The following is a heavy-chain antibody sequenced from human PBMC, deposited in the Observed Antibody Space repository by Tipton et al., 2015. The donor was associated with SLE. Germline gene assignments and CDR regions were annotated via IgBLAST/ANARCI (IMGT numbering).Heavy chain of an antibody. D-gene: IGHD3-16*02. CDR1: GGSFSGYY. V-gene: IGHV4-34*01. J-gene: IGHJ3*02. CDR2: IKHSGST. Sequence: TLSLTCAVYGGSFSGYYWGWIPQPPGKGLEWLGEIKHSGSTNYNPSLKSRVTISVDTSKNQFSLKLSSVTAADTAVYYCARSNYDYIWGSYRASAAADAFDIWGQGTMVTVSS. CDR3: ARSNYDYIWGSYRASAAADAFDI.